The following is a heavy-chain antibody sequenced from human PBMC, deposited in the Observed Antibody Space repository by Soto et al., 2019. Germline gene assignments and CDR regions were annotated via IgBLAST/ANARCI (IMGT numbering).Heavy chain of an antibody. V-gene: IGHV1-46*01. CDR2: INPDAGAT. Sequence: ASVKVSCKASAYSFTTYHIHWVRQAPGQGLEWMGLINPDAGATNYAQRFQGRLRLTRDTSTSTVYMELRSLTFDDTAVYYCARGDIVLVPASEGNWFDPWGQGTLVTLSS. CDR3: ARGDIVLVPASEGNWFDP. CDR1: AYSFTTYH. J-gene: IGHJ5*02. D-gene: IGHD2-2*01.